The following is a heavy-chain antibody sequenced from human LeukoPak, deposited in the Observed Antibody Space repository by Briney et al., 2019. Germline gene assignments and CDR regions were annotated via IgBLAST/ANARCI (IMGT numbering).Heavy chain of an antibody. V-gene: IGHV1-18*01. J-gene: IGHJ4*02. Sequence: ASVTVSLTASGYTFTIYGISWVRQAPGQGLEWMGWISAYNGNTNYAQKLQGRVTMTTDTSTSTAYMELRSLRSDDTAVYYCARTYYDIFTGYYGYFDYWGQGTLVTVSS. CDR2: ISAYNGNT. CDR1: GYTFTIYG. D-gene: IGHD3-9*01. CDR3: ARTYYDIFTGYYGYFDY.